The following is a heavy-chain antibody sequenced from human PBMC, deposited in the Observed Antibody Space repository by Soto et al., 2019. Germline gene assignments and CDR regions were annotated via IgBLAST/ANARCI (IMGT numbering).Heavy chain of an antibody. J-gene: IGHJ5*02. CDR3: ATYDFWSGPVQGNWFDP. CDR1: GYTLTELS. D-gene: IGHD3-3*01. CDR2: FDPEDGET. Sequence: ASVKVSCKVSGYTLTELSMHWVRQAPGKGLEWMGGFDPEDGETIYAQKFQGRVTMTEDTSTDTAYMELSSLRSEDTAVYYCATYDFWSGPVQGNWFDPWGQGTLVTVSS. V-gene: IGHV1-24*01.